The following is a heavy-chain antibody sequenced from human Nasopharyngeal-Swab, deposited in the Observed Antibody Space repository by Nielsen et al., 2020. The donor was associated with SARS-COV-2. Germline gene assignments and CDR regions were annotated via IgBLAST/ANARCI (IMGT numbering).Heavy chain of an antibody. V-gene: IGHV3-9*01. CDR1: GFTFDDYA. Sequence: GGSLRLSCAASGFTFDDYAMHWVRQAPGKGLEWVSGISWNSGSIGYADSVKGRFTISRDNAKNSLYLQMNSLRAEDTALYYCAKDWSGDSRNYYYYGMDVWGQGTTVTVSS. CDR3: AKDWSGDSRNYYYYGMDV. CDR2: ISWNSGSI. J-gene: IGHJ6*02. D-gene: IGHD4-17*01.